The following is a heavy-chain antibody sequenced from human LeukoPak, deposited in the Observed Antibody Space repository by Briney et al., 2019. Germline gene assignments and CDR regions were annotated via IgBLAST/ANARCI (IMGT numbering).Heavy chain of an antibody. J-gene: IGHJ5*02. Sequence: GASVKVSCKASGYTFTDYYMHWVQQGPGKGLEWMGRVDPEDGETIYAEKFQGRVTITADTSTDTAYMELSSLRSEDTAVYYCASTIFGGPNWFDPWGQGTLVTVSS. D-gene: IGHD3-3*01. CDR1: GYTFTDYY. CDR3: ASTIFGGPNWFDP. CDR2: VDPEDGET. V-gene: IGHV1-69-2*01.